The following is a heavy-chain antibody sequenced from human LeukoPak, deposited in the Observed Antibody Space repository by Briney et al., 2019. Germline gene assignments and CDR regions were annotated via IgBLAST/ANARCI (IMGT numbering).Heavy chain of an antibody. CDR2: IYYSGSA. CDR3: ARGGNCSGGSCYSDRGWFDP. J-gene: IGHJ5*02. V-gene: IGHV4-59*01. CDR1: GGSISSYY. D-gene: IGHD2-15*01. Sequence: SETLSLTCTVSGGSISSYYWSWIRQPPGKGLEWIGYIYYSGSANYNPSLKSRVTISVDTSKNQFSLRLSSVTAADTAVYYCARGGNCSGGSCYSDRGWFDPWGQGTLVTVSS.